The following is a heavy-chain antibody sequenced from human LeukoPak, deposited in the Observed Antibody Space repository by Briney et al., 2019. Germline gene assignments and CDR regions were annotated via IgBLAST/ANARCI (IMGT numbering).Heavy chain of an antibody. Sequence: ASVNVSCKPSGYTFTSYYMHRVRQSPGQGLEWLGITNPSGGSTSYAQTFQGRVIMARDTSTSTVYMELRRRRTEDTAVYYCASVRSGYGYYFDYWGQGPLVTVPS. CDR3: ASVRSGYGYYFDY. CDR2: TNPSGGST. D-gene: IGHD3-22*01. V-gene: IGHV1-46*01. J-gene: IGHJ4*02. CDR1: GYTFTSYY.